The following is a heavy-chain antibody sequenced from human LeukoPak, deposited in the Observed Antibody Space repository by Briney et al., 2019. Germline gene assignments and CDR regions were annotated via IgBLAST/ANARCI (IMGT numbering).Heavy chain of an antibody. J-gene: IGHJ3*02. D-gene: IGHD6-13*01. CDR1: GFTFSNHG. CDR2: ISTSGDIT. Sequence: GGTLRLSCVASGFTFSNHGMNWVRQAPGKGLEWVSGISTSGDITYYADSVKGRFTISRDNSKNTLYLEVISLTAEDTAVYYCAKGVHIAAAAIDAFDIWGQGTMVTVSS. CDR3: AKGVHIAAAAIDAFDI. V-gene: IGHV3-23*01.